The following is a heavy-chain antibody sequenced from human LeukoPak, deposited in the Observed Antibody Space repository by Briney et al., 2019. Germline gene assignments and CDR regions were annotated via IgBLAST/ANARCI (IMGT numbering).Heavy chain of an antibody. V-gene: IGHV1-46*01. CDR2: INPSGGST. CDR3: ARGRGSGSQPLSNWFDP. D-gene: IGHD3-10*01. Sequence: ASVKVSCKASGYTFTSYYMHWVRQAPGQGLEWMGIINPSGGSTSYAQKFQGRVTMTRDTSTSTVYMELSSLRSEDTAVYYCARGRGSGSQPLSNWFDPWGQGTLVTVSS. CDR1: GYTFTSYY. J-gene: IGHJ5*02.